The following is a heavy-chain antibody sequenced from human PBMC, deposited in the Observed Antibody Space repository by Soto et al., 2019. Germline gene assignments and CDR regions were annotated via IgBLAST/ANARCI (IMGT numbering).Heavy chain of an antibody. CDR2: ISGSGVST. V-gene: IGHV3-23*01. Sequence: GGSLRLSCAASGVTLSSYAMSWVRQAPGKGLEWVSAISGSGVSTYYADSVRGRFAISRDNSKNTLYLQMNSLRAEDTAVYYCAKGLAARPDYYYGMDVWGQGTTVTVSS. CDR3: AKGLAARPDYYYGMDV. D-gene: IGHD6-6*01. CDR1: GVTLSSYA. J-gene: IGHJ6*02.